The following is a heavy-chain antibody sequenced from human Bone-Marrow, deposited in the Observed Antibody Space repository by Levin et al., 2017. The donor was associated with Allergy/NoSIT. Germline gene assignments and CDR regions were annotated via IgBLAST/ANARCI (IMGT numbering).Heavy chain of an antibody. CDR2: ISSSGSTI. J-gene: IGHJ4*02. CDR3: ARDLDSSGFSATVGFDY. D-gene: IGHD3-22*01. CDR1: GFSFSDYY. Sequence: GGSLRLSCAASGFSFSDYYMTWIRQAPGKGLEWVSYISSSGSTIYFADSVKGRFTISRDNAKNSLYLQMNSLRAEDTAVYYCARDLDSSGFSATVGFDYWGRGTLVTVSS. V-gene: IGHV3-11*01.